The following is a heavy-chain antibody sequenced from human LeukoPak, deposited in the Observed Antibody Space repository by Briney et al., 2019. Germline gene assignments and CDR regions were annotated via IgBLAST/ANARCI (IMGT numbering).Heavy chain of an antibody. D-gene: IGHD6-13*01. V-gene: IGHV3-53*01. J-gene: IGHJ4*02. CDR2: IYSGGST. CDR1: GFTVCSNY. CDR3: ARIRPRAAADY. Sequence: GGSLRLSCAASGFTVCSNYMSWVRQAPGKGLEWVSVIYSGGSTYYADSVKGRFTISRDNSKNTLYLQMNSLRAEDTAVYYCARIRPRAAADYWGQGTLVTVSS.